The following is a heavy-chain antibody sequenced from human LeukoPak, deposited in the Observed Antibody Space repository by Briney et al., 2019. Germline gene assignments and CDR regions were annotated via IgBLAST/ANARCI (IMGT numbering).Heavy chain of an antibody. CDR2: MNPNSGNT. CDR3: ARATMVVAAILY. V-gene: IGHV1-8*01. Sequence: GASVKVSCKASGYTFTSYDINWVRQATGQGLEWMGWMNPNSGNTGYAQKFQGRVTMTRNTSISTAYMELSSLRSEDTAVYYCARATMVVAAILYWGQGTLVTVSS. CDR1: GYTFTSYD. D-gene: IGHD2-15*01. J-gene: IGHJ4*02.